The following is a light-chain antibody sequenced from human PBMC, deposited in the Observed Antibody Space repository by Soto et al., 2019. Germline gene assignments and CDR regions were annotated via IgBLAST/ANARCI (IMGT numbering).Light chain of an antibody. CDR3: HSYDSSLTGWV. V-gene: IGLV1-40*01. CDR2: GNT. J-gene: IGLJ1*01. Sequence: QSVLTQPPAMSGAPGQRVTISCTGSSSNIGADYDVHWYQHVPGIAPKLLIYGNTNRPSGVPDRFSASRSGTSASLAITGLQAEDEADYYCHSYDSSLTGWVFGTGTKVTVL. CDR1: SSNIGADYD.